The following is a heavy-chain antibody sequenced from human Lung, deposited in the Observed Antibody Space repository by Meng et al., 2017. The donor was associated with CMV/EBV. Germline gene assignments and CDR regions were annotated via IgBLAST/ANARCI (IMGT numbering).Heavy chain of an antibody. D-gene: IGHD2-2*02. CDR1: GFTVSSNY. Sequence: GESXKISCAASGFTVSSNYMSWVRQAAGKGLEWVSIIYSGGDTYYVDSVKGRFTISRDISTNTLSLQLNNLRAEDSAVYYCARVGDDIGSCTTTSCHNGYYFDYWXQGTXVTVSS. CDR2: IYSGGDT. CDR3: ARVGDDIGSCTTTSCHNGYYFDY. J-gene: IGHJ4*02. V-gene: IGHV3-53*01.